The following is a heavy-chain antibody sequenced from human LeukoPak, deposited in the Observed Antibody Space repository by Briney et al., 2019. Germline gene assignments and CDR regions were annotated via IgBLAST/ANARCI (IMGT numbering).Heavy chain of an antibody. CDR1: GGSFSGYY. V-gene: IGHV4-34*01. D-gene: IGHD1-14*01. CDR3: ARGNRGHAFDI. Sequence: SETLSLTCAVYGGSFSGYYWSWIRQPPGKGLEWIGEINHSGSTNYNPSLKSRVTISVDTSKNQFSLKLSSVTAADTAVYYCARGNRGHAFDIWGQGTVVTVSS. CDR2: INHSGST. J-gene: IGHJ3*02.